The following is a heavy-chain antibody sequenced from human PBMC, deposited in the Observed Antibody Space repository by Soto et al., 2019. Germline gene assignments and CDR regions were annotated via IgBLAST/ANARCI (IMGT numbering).Heavy chain of an antibody. Sequence: QVQLVQSGAEVKKPGSSVKVSCKASGGTFSSYAISWVRQAPGQGLEWMGGIIPIFGTANYAQKFQGRVTITADESTSTAYMELSSLRSEDTAVYYCAIRDIVVVVAAKGAFDIWAQGTMVTVSS. D-gene: IGHD2-15*01. CDR2: IIPIFGTA. CDR3: AIRDIVVVVAAKGAFDI. V-gene: IGHV1-69*12. J-gene: IGHJ3*02. CDR1: GGTFSSYA.